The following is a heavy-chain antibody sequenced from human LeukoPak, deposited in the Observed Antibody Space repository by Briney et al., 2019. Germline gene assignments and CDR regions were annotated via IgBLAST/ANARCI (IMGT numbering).Heavy chain of an antibody. CDR3: AVDSSGRFDY. CDR1: GFTFSNYA. J-gene: IGHJ4*02. D-gene: IGHD6-19*01. CDR2: ISGSGGST. V-gene: IGHV3-23*01. Sequence: GGSLRLSCAASGFTFSNYAMTWVRQAPGKGLEWVSAISGSGGSTYYADSVKGRFTISRDNSKNTLYLQMNSLRAEDTAVYYCAVDSSGRFDYWGQGTLVTVSS.